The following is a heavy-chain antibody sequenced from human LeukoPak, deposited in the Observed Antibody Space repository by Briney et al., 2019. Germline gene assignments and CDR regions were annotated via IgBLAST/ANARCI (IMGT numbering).Heavy chain of an antibody. Sequence: GASVKVSCKASGYTFTGYYMHWVRQAPGQGLEWMGWINPNSGGTNYAQKFQGRVTMTRDTSISTAYMELSRLRSDDTAVYYCASVYYYDSSCFDYWGQGTLVTVSS. CDR3: ASVYYYDSSCFDY. D-gene: IGHD3-22*01. CDR2: INPNSGGT. CDR1: GYTFTGYY. J-gene: IGHJ4*02. V-gene: IGHV1-2*02.